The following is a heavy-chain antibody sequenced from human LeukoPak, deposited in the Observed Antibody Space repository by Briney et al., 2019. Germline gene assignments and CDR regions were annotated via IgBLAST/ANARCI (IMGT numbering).Heavy chain of an antibody. CDR3: ARGGSGWDDWFDP. CDR2: ISSSGSTI. CDR1: GFTFSSYE. J-gene: IGHJ5*02. V-gene: IGHV3-48*03. Sequence: GGSLRLSCAASGFTFSSYEMNWVRQAPGKGLEWVSYISSSGSTIYYADSVKGRFTISRDNAKNSLYLQMNSLRAEDTAAYYCARGGSGWDDWFDPWGQGTLVTVSS. D-gene: IGHD6-19*01.